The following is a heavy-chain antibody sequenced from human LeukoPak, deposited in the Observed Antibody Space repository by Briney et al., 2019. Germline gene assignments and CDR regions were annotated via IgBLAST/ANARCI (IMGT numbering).Heavy chain of an antibody. CDR3: AKVPQWSSFRFFDY. CDR1: GFTFSTYN. Sequence: PGGSLRLSCAASGFTFSTYNMNWVRQAPGQGLEWVSYISSSSTTIYYADSVKGRFTISRDNSKNTLYLQMNSLRAEDTAVYYCAKVPQWSSFRFFDYWGQGTLVTVSS. V-gene: IGHV3-48*01. J-gene: IGHJ4*02. CDR2: ISSSSTTI. D-gene: IGHD6-13*01.